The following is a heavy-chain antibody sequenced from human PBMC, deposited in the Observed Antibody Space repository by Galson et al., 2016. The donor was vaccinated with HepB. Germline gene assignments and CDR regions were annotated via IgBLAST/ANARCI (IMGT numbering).Heavy chain of an antibody. CDR2: VSQSGNT. CDR3: AKEGGRDSGYADGAFDI. CDR1: GGSLSDYN. V-gene: IGHV4-34*01. J-gene: IGHJ3*02. D-gene: IGHD5-12*01. Sequence: SETLSLTCAVYGGSLSDYNWSWIRQPPGKGLEWIGEVSQSGNTDYNPSLKSRVIISVDTSKNQFSVKLSSVTTADTAVYYCAKEGGRDSGYADGAFDIWGRGTLVTVSS.